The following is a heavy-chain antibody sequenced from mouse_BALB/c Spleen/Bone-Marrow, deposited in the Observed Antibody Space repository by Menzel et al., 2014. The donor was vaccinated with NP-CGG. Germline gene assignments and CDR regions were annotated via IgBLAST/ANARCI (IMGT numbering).Heavy chain of an antibody. CDR3: ARAYRYDGGYYYAMDY. CDR2: ISSGGSYT. CDR1: GFTFXSYA. J-gene: IGHJ4*01. D-gene: IGHD2-14*01. V-gene: IGHV5-9-4*01. Sequence: EVQLVESGGGSVKPGGSLKLSCAASGFTFXSYAMSWVRQSPEKRLEWVAEISSGGSYTYYPDTVTGRFTISRDNAKNTLYLEMSSLRSEDTAMYYCARAYRYDGGYYYAMDYWGQGTSVTVSS.